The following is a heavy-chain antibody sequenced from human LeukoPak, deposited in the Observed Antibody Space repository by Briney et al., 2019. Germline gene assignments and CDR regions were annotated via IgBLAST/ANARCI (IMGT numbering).Heavy chain of an antibody. CDR3: AGTVSTSSWYPYYFDY. V-gene: IGHV5-51*01. CDR1: GYSFTSYW. Sequence: GESLKISCKGSGYSFTSYWIGWVRQMPGKGLEWMGIIYPGDSDTRYSPSFQGQVTISADKSISTAYLQWSSPKASDTAMYYCAGTVSTSSWYPYYFDYWGQGTLVTVSS. D-gene: IGHD6-13*01. J-gene: IGHJ4*02. CDR2: IYPGDSDT.